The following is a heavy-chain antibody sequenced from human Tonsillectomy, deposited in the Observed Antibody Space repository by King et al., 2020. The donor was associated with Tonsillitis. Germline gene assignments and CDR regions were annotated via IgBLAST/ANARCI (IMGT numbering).Heavy chain of an antibody. CDR3: ASRLYYYDSSSYSAYFDY. CDR1: GGSISSSTYY. Sequence: QLQESGPGLVKPSETLSLTCTVSGGSISSSTYYWGWIRQSPGKGLEWIGSINYSGSTYYNPSLKSRVTISVDTSKNQFSLRLSSVTAADTAVYYCASRLYYYDSSSYSAYFDYWGKGTLVTVSS. J-gene: IGHJ4*02. V-gene: IGHV4-39*01. D-gene: IGHD3-22*01. CDR2: INYSGST.